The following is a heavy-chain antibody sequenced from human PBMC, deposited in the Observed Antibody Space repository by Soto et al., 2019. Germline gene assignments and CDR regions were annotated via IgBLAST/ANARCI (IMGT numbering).Heavy chain of an antibody. CDR1: GFTFSSYA. D-gene: IGHD3-10*01. V-gene: IGHV3-23*01. J-gene: IGHJ4*02. Sequence: EVQLLESGGGLVQPGGSLRLSCAASGFTFSSYAMSWVRQAPGKGLEWVSAISGSGGSTYYADSGKGRFTISRDNSKNALYLQMNSLRAEDTAVYYCANVLLWFGELFDFDYWGQGTLVTVSS. CDR2: ISGSGGST. CDR3: ANVLLWFGELFDFDY.